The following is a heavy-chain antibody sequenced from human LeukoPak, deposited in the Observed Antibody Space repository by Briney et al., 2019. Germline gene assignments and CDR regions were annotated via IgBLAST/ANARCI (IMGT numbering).Heavy chain of an antibody. CDR1: GFTFSSYS. V-gene: IGHV3-21*01. CDR2: ISASSSYI. CDR3: ARVGTAPRTLHNWFDP. Sequence: GGSLRLSCAASGFTFSSYSMSWVRQAPGKGLEWVSFISASSSYIYYADSVKGRFTISRDNARNSLYLQMDSLRAEDTAMYYCARVGTAPRTLHNWFDPWGRGTLVTVSS. J-gene: IGHJ5*02. D-gene: IGHD1-14*01.